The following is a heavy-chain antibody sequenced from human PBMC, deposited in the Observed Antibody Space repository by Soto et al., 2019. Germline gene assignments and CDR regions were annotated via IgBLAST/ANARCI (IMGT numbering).Heavy chain of an antibody. D-gene: IGHD3-10*01. V-gene: IGHV1-18*01. Sequence: QVELVQSGAEVKKPGASVKVSCKASGYIFTSYGISWVRQAPGEGLEWRGWISNYNGITNYAQKVQGRVTLTTDRSTSTADMELRRLRSDDTAVYYCAESMGGSGTYVSWGQGTLVTVSS. CDR2: ISNYNGIT. J-gene: IGHJ4*02. CDR3: AESMGGSGTYVS. CDR1: GYIFTSYG.